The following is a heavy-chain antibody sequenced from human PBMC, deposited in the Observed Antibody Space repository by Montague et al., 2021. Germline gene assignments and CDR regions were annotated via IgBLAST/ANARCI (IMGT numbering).Heavy chain of an antibody. CDR1: GDSLSSVCYS. Sequence: TLSLTCTVSGDSLSSVCYSWTWIRQHPGKGLEWIGYIYYSGGTYYNPSLKSRVTISGDTSKNHFSLRLTSVTAADTAVYYCARGRLATGDFDYWGQGTLVTVSS. V-gene: IGHV4-31*03. CDR3: ARGRLATGDFDY. CDR2: IYYSGGT. J-gene: IGHJ4*02. D-gene: IGHD6-13*01.